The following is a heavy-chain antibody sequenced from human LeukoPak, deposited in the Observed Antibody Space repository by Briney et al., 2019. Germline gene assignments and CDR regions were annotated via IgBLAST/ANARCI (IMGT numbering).Heavy chain of an antibody. J-gene: IGHJ4*02. D-gene: IGHD6-13*01. Sequence: GSLRLSCAGSGFTFSNYWMSWVRQAPGKGPEWVANIKQDGREKHYVDSVKGRFTISRDNAKSSLYLQMNSLRAEDTAVYYCTRDEAAATNWGQGTLVTVSS. CDR2: IKQDGREK. CDR1: GFTFSNYW. V-gene: IGHV3-7*01. CDR3: TRDEAAATN.